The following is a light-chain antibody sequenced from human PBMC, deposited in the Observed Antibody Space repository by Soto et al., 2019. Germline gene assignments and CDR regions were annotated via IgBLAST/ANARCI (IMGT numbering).Light chain of an antibody. CDR1: QSVSSK. V-gene: IGKV3-15*01. CDR3: LQYHNLWA. Sequence: EIVMTQSPATLSVSPGEGAALSCRASQSVSSKLAWYQQKPGQAPRLLIYRASTRATGIPARFSGSGSGTEFTLTISSLQSEDFTVYSCLQYHNLWAFGQGTKVDIK. J-gene: IGKJ1*01. CDR2: RAS.